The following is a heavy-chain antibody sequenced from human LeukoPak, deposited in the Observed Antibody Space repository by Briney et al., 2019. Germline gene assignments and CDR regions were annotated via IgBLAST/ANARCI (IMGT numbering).Heavy chain of an antibody. CDR1: GFTLSSYA. J-gene: IGHJ4*02. CDR2: IGDSGATT. CDR3: ASFHYYGSGAYYLSY. V-gene: IGHV3-23*01. Sequence: GGSLRLSCAASGFTLSSYAVTWVRQAPGKGLEWVSDIGDSGATTYYADSVKGRFTISRDNSKNTLYLQMSSLRAADTAVYFCASFHYYGSGAYYLSYWGQGTLVTVSS. D-gene: IGHD3-10*01.